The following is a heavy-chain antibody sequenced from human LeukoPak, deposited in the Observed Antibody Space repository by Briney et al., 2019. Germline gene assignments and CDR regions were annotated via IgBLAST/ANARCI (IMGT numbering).Heavy chain of an antibody. CDR2: LLYTGNT. D-gene: IGHD2-21*01. CDR3: ARRGSGNGDTYAGMDV. CDR1: GGSISSSFHY. J-gene: IGHJ6*02. V-gene: IGHV4-39*01. Sequence: PSGTLSLTCTVAGGSISSSFHYWDWIRQAPGKGLEWMGSLLYTGNTWYNPSLKSRITMSVDTSKNQFSLRLSSVNAADTALYYCARRGSGNGDTYAGMDVWGQGTSVTVSS.